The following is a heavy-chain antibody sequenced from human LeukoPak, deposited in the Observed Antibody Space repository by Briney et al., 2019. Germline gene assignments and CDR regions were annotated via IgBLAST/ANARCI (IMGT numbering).Heavy chain of an antibody. Sequence: GGSLRLSCAASGFTLSSYEMHWVRQAPGKGLEWISYISSSGSTIYYADSVKDRFTISRDNGKNSLYLQMNSLRAEDTAVYYCARVHYNTAMVDIDYWGQGTLVTVSS. CDR1: GFTLSSYE. J-gene: IGHJ4*02. CDR3: ARVHYNTAMVDIDY. D-gene: IGHD5-18*01. CDR2: ISSSGSTI. V-gene: IGHV3-48*03.